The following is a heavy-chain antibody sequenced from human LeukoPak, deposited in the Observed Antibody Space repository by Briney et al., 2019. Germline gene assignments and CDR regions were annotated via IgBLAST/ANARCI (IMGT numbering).Heavy chain of an antibody. CDR2: ISASGGST. D-gene: IGHD2-21*02. V-gene: IGHV3-23*01. CDR1: GITFSSYA. CDR3: AKPQGPHIVVVTAIPPEYFQH. Sequence: GGSLRLSCAASGITFSSYAMSWVSQSPGKVMEWVSAISASGGSTYYADSVKGRFTISRDNSKNTLYLQMNSLRAEDTAVYYCAKPQGPHIVVVTAIPPEYFQHWGQGTLVTVSS. J-gene: IGHJ1*01.